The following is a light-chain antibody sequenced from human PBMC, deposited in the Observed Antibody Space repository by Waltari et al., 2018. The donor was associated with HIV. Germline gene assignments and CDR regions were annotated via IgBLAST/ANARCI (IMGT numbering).Light chain of an antibody. Sequence: DIQMTQFPSFVSASVGDRVTISCRASHPLGSWLTWYQQKPGKAPELLIYATSNLGSRVPSRFSGSGSETNFTLTINSLQTEDFSTYFCQQANSVPWTFGQGTKLELK. V-gene: IGKV1-12*01. CDR3: QQANSVPWT. J-gene: IGKJ1*01. CDR2: ATS. CDR1: HPLGSW.